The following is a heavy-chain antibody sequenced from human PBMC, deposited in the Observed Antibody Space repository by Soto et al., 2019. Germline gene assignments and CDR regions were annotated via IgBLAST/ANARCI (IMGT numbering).Heavy chain of an antibody. J-gene: IGHJ4*02. V-gene: IGHV3-23*01. CDR2: FRAGGDDGTT. Sequence: EGSLRLSCVASGFTFSSYSMSWVRQAPGKGLEWVSGFRAGGDDGTTYYADSVKGRFTISRDNSKNTLFLQMNSLRAEDTAIYYCAKKVNSGSGSQYFDYFGQGTLVTVSS. CDR1: GFTFSSYS. CDR3: AKKVNSGSGSQYFDY. D-gene: IGHD3-10*01.